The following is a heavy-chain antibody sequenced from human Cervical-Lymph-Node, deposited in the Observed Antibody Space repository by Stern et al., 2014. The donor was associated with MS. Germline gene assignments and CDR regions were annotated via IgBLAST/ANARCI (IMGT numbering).Heavy chain of an antibody. D-gene: IGHD6-13*01. V-gene: IGHV5-51*03. Sequence: VQLVQSGAEVKKPGESLRISCKGSGYTFSNYWIGWVRQMPGKGLEWMGSIFSGDSDARYSPSFQGQITISADKSSNTAFLQWNSLKASDTAMYYCARRKYSSSYYYYFGMDVWGQGTTVTVSS. CDR2: IFSGDSDA. CDR3: ARRKYSSSYYYYFGMDV. CDR1: GYTFSNYW. J-gene: IGHJ6*02.